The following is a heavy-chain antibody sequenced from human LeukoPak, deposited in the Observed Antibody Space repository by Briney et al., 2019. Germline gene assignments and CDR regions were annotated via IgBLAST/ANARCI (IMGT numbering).Heavy chain of an antibody. CDR2: INAGNGNT. CDR1: GYTFTSYA. V-gene: IGHV1-3*01. CDR3: ARTPAYYYDSSGYSL. D-gene: IGHD3-22*01. J-gene: IGHJ4*02. Sequence: ASVKVSCKASGYTFTSYAMHWVRQAPGQRLEWMGWINAGNGNTKYSQKSQGRVTITRDTSASTAYMELSSLRSEDTAVYHCARTPAYYYDSSGYSLWGQGTLVTVSS.